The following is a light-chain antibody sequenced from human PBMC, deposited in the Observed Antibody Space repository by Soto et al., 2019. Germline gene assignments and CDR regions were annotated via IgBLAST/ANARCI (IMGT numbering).Light chain of an antibody. Sequence: ENVLTQSPATLSLSPGERATRSRRASQRVSNSLAWDQEKPGQDPRLLIYEASNRATGNPARFSGSGSGTDFTLTISRLEHEDVAVYYCQQGRAFGPGTKVDLK. CDR1: QRVSNS. CDR2: EAS. V-gene: IGKV3-11*01. CDR3: QQGRA. J-gene: IGKJ3*01.